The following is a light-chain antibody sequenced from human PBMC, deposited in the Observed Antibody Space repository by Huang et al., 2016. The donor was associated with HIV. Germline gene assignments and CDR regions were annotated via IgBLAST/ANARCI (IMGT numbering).Light chain of an antibody. CDR2: GAS. CDR1: QSVSIN. V-gene: IGKV3-15*01. Sequence: DIVMTQSPATLSVSPGERATLSCRASQSVSINLAWYQQRPGQAPRRLIYGASTRATGIPARCSGSGSGTDFTLTISSLQSEDFAVYYCQQYNNWPRTFGQGTKVEIK. CDR3: QQYNNWPRT. J-gene: IGKJ1*01.